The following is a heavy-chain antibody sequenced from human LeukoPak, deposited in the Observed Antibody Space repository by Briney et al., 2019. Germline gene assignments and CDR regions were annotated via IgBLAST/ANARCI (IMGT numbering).Heavy chain of an antibody. D-gene: IGHD3-10*01. CDR1: GGSFSGYY. CDR3: AREGWYYYGSGSYYIGWFDP. CDR2: INHSGST. J-gene: IGHJ5*02. V-gene: IGHV4-34*01. Sequence: SETLSLTCAVYGGSFSGYYWSWIRQPPGKGLEWIGEINHSGSTNYNPSLKSRVTISVDTSKNQFSLKLSSVTAADTAVYYCAREGWYYYGSGSYYIGWFDPWGQGTLVTVSS.